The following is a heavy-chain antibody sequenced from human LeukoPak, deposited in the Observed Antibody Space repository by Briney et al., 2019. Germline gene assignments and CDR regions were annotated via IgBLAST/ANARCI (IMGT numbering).Heavy chain of an antibody. CDR1: GGSISRYY. J-gene: IGHJ4*02. Sequence: PSETLSLTCTVSGGSISRYYWSWIRQPPGKGLEGIGYIYYSGSTNYNPSLKSRVTISLDTSKNQFSLKLSSVTAADTAVYYCARDSDYYDSSGRSFDYWGQGTLVTVSS. CDR3: ARDSDYYDSSGRSFDY. V-gene: IGHV4-59*01. D-gene: IGHD3-22*01. CDR2: IYYSGST.